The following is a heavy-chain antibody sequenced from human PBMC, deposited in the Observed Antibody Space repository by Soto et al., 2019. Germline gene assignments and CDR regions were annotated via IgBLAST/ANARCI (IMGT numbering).Heavy chain of an antibody. V-gene: IGHV1-18*01. CDR3: ARDTGNSFDY. CDR2: ISPHNGNT. J-gene: IGHJ4*02. Sequence: HVQLVQSGGELKKPGASVKVSCNTSGYTFNTYFITWVRQAPGQGRECMGWISPHNGNTNYAEKFQGRVTMTADTTTKTAYMELRNLRIEDRAVYYWARDTGNSFDYWGKGTPVTVSS. CDR1: GYTFNTYF.